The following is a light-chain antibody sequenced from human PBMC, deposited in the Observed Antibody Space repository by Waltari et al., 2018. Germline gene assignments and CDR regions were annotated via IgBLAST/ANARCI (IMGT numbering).Light chain of an antibody. V-gene: IGKV2-28*01. J-gene: IGKJ1*01. CDR1: QSLLYITGDYH. Sequence: DIVMTQSPLSLSVTPGEPASISCRSRQSLLYITGDYHMDWYLQKPGQSPQLLIYLGSHRASGVPDRFSGSRSGTDFTLRISRVEAEDVGVYYCMQRLQTPWTFGQGTKVEIK. CDR2: LGS. CDR3: MQRLQTPWT.